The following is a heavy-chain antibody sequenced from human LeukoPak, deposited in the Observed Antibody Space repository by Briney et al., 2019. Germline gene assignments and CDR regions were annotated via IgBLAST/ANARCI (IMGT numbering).Heavy chain of an antibody. CDR2: INPNSGGT. J-gene: IGHJ5*02. CDR1: GYTFTGYY. CDR3: ARNGRDSGYCSSTSCHDWFDP. V-gene: IGHV1-2*04. D-gene: IGHD2-2*01. Sequence: EASVKVSCKASGYTFTGYYMHWVRQAPGQRLEWMVWINPNSGGTNYAQKFQGWVTMTRDTSISTAYMELSSLRSDDTAVYYCARNGRDSGYCSSTSCHDWFDPWGQGTLVTVSS.